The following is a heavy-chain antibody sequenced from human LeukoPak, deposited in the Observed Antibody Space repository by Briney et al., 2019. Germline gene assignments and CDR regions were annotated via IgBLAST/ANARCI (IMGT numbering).Heavy chain of an antibody. D-gene: IGHD2-2*02. V-gene: IGHV1-18*01. Sequence: ASVKVSCKASGYTFTSYGISWVRQAPGQGLEWMGWISAYNGNTNYAQKLQGRVTITADESTSTAYMELSSLRSEDTAVYYCARGQRYCSSTSCYSYAFDIWGQGTMVTVSS. CDR3: ARGQRYCSSTSCYSYAFDI. CDR1: GYTFTSYG. J-gene: IGHJ3*02. CDR2: ISAYNGNT.